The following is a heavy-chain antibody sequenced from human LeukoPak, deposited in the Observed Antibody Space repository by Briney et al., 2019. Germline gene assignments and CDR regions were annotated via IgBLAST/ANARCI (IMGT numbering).Heavy chain of an antibody. Sequence: PGGSLRLSCVVSGLTFSNYAMSWVRQAPAKRLEWVSASSGSRGSTYYGDSVKGRFTISRDNSNNTLYLQMRSLRAEDTAIYFCAKPSWTMTEGDYWGQGTLVTVSS. CDR3: AKPSWTMTEGDY. CDR2: SSGSRGST. CDR1: GLTFSNYA. D-gene: IGHD1-1*01. V-gene: IGHV3-23*01. J-gene: IGHJ4*02.